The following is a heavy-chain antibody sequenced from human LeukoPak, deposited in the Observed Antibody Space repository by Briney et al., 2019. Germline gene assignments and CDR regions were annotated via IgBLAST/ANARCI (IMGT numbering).Heavy chain of an antibody. V-gene: IGHV3-21*01. J-gene: IGHJ4*02. CDR3: ARDYEIY. D-gene: IGHD5-12*01. CDR1: GFTFSSYS. Sequence: GGSLRLSCAASGFTFSSYSMNWIRQAPGKGLEWVSSISSSSSYIYYGDSVKGRFTISRDNAKDSLYLQMNSLRAEDTAVYYCARDYEIYWGQGTLVTVSS. CDR2: ISSSSSYI.